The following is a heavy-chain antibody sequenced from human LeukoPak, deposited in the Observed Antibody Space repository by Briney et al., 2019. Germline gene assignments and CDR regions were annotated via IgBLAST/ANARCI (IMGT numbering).Heavy chain of an antibody. CDR1: GGSISSYY. V-gene: IGHV4-39*01. CDR2: IHYSGST. Sequence: SETLSLTCTVSGGSISSYYWGWIRQPPGKGLEWIGSIHYSGSTYYNPSLKSRVTISVDTSKNQFSLRLSSVTAAAPTIYYCARSFDWSAFASFDIWGQGTMVTVSS. CDR3: ARSFDWSAFASFDI. J-gene: IGHJ3*02. D-gene: IGHD3-9*01.